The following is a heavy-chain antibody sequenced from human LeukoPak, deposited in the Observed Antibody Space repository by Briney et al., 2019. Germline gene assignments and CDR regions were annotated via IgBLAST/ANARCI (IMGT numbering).Heavy chain of an antibody. V-gene: IGHV4-34*01. CDR2: INHSGST. D-gene: IGHD3-3*01. Sequence: PSETLSLTCAVYGGSFSGYYWSWIRQPPGKGLEWIGEINHSGSTNYNPSLKSRVTISVDTSKNQFSLKLSSVTAADTAVYYCARGPYDFWSGYRSFDYWGQGTLVTVSS. J-gene: IGHJ4*02. CDR1: GGSFSGYY. CDR3: ARGPYDFWSGYRSFDY.